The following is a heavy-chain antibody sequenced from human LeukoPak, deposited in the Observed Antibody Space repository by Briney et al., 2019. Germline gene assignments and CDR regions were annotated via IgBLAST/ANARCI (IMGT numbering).Heavy chain of an antibody. CDR1: GFTFPNSA. CDR3: AAGTPYYDSSGYYSPWVDY. D-gene: IGHD3-22*01. CDR2: IVVGSGNT. J-gene: IGHJ4*02. V-gene: IGHV1-58*02. Sequence: ASVKVSCKASGFTFPNSAMQWVRQARGQRLEWIGWIVVGSGNTNYAQKFQEGVTITRDMSTSTAYMELSSLRSEDTAVYYCAAGTPYYDSSGYYSPWVDYWGQGTLVTVYS.